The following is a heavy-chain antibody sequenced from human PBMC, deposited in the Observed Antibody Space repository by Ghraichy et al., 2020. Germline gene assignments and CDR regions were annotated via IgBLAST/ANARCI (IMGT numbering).Heavy chain of an antibody. Sequence: GESLRLSCAASGFTFSSYSMNWVRQAPGKGLEWVSSISSSGVYIYYGDSVKGRFTVSRDNAKNSLYLQMNSVRAEDTAVYYCASWGCGGSCYFAHHYYGMDVWGQGTTVTVSS. J-gene: IGHJ6*02. CDR1: GFTFSSYS. D-gene: IGHD2-15*01. V-gene: IGHV3-21*01. CDR2: ISSSGVYI. CDR3: ASWGCGGSCYFAHHYYGMDV.